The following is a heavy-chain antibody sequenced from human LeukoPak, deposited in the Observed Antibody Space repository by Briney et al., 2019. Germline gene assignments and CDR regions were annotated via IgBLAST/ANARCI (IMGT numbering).Heavy chain of an antibody. CDR3: ARDWI. V-gene: IGHV3-48*01. Sequence: GGSLRLSCTTSGFSFTNYAMNWVRQAPGKGLEWLSYITGPGSTTKYADSVKGRFTVSRDNDKNSLYLQMNSLRAEDTAVYYCARDWIWGQGTMVTVSS. CDR2: ITGPGSTT. J-gene: IGHJ3*02. CDR1: GFSFTNYA.